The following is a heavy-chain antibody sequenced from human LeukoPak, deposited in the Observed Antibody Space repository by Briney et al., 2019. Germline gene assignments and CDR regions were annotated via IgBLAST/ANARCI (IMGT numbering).Heavy chain of an antibody. CDR3: ARAKRQWLVGATIRGDNPPYYFDY. V-gene: IGHV4-39*07. CDR1: GGSISSSSYY. Sequence: SETLSLTCTVYGGSISSSSYYWGWIRQPPGKGLEWIGSMYYSGRTYYNSSLKSRVTISVDTSKKQYSLKVNSVTAADTAMYYCARAKRQWLVGATIRGDNPPYYFDYWGQGTLVTVSS. J-gene: IGHJ4*02. CDR2: MYYSGRT. D-gene: IGHD6-19*01.